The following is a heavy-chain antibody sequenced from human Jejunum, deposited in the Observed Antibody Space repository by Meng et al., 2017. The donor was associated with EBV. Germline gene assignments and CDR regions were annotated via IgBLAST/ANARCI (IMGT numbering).Heavy chain of an antibody. V-gene: IGHV3-74*01. CDR2: INTDGSIT. J-gene: IGHJ4*02. Sequence: VRLGEPGGGVVSPGGSLTISCSASGLTFSSYWMHWSRQAPGKGLVWVSRINTDGSITNCADSVKGRFTISRDNARNTLYLQMNSLRAEDTAMYYCAKDLSWNQADYWGQGILVTVSS. CDR3: AKDLSWNQADY. D-gene: IGHD1-14*01. CDR1: GLTFSSYW.